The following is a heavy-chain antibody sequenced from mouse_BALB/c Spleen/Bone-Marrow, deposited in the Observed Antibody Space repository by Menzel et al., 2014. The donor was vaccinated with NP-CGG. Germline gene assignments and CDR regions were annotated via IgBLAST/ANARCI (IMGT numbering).Heavy chain of an antibody. CDR1: GYTFTSSW. J-gene: IGHJ3*01. V-gene: IGHV1S130*01. Sequence: QVQLQQSGSVLVRPGASVKLSCKASGYTFTSSWMHWAKQRPGQGLEWIGEIHPNSGNTNYNEKFKDKATLTIDTSSSTAYMQLSNLTSEDSAVYFCARNYDYDEGAWFTYWGQGTLVTVSA. CDR2: IHPNSGNT. CDR3: ARNYDYDEGAWFTY. D-gene: IGHD2-4*01.